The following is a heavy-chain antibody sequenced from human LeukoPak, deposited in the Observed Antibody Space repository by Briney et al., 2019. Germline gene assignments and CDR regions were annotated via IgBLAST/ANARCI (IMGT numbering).Heavy chain of an antibody. J-gene: IGHJ4*02. Sequence: SETLSLTCAVYGGSFSGYYWSWIRQPPGKGLEWIGEINHSGSTNYNPSLKGRVTISVDTSKNQFSLKLSSVTAADTAVYYCARSSSSWVIGYWGQGTLVTVSS. CDR2: INHSGST. V-gene: IGHV4-34*01. CDR3: ARSSSSWVIGY. CDR1: GGSFSGYY. D-gene: IGHD6-13*01.